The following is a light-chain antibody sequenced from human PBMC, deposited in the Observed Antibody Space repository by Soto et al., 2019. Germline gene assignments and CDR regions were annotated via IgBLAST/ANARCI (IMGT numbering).Light chain of an antibody. Sequence: DIVMNQSPLSLPVTPGEPASISCRSSQILLHSNGYNYLDWYLQKPGQSPQLLISLGSNRASGVPARFSGSGSATNFTLNIVRLEAEDFGVYYCMPALQSPYTFGQGTKLEIK. V-gene: IGKV2-28*01. CDR2: LGS. J-gene: IGKJ2*01. CDR1: QILLHSNGYNY. CDR3: MPALQSPYT.